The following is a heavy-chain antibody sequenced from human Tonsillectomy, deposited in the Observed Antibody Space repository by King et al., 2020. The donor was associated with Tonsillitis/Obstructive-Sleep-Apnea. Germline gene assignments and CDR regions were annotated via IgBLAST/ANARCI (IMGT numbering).Heavy chain of an antibody. CDR2: ISSSSSTI. V-gene: IGHV3-48*02. Sequence: VQLVESGGGLVQPGGSLRLSCAASGFTFSSYSMNWFRQAPGKGLEWVSYISSSSSTIYYADSVKGRFTISRDNAKNSLYLQMNSLRDEDTAVYYCARAGQWLAPGGGYYFDYWGQGTLVTVSS. D-gene: IGHD6-19*01. J-gene: IGHJ4*02. CDR1: GFTFSSYS. CDR3: ARAGQWLAPGGGYYFDY.